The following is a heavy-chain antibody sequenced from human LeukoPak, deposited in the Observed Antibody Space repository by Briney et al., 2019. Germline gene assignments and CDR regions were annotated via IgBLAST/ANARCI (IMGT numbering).Heavy chain of an antibody. J-gene: IGHJ4*02. CDR3: ARGRSYEYGDYDY. V-gene: IGHV4-34*01. Sequence: SETLSLTCAVYSGAFSGYSWSWIRQPPGKGLEWIGEIDPNGTTNYNPSLKSRVTVSVDTCKNQFSLNLNSVTAADTATYYCARGRSYEYGDYDYWGQGTLVTVSS. D-gene: IGHD4-17*01. CDR1: SGAFSGYS. CDR2: IDPNGTT.